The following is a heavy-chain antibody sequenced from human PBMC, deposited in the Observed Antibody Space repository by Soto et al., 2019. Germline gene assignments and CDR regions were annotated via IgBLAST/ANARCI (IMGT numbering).Heavy chain of an antibody. V-gene: IGHV4-59*01. Sequence: PSETLSLTCTVSGGSISSYYWSWIRQPPGKGLEWIGYIYYSGSTNYNPSLKSRVTISVDTSKNQFSLKLSSVTAADTAVYYCARAAIGFRFDPWGQGTLLTVSS. D-gene: IGHD2-21*01. CDR1: GGSISSYY. CDR2: IYYSGST. CDR3: ARAAIGFRFDP. J-gene: IGHJ5*02.